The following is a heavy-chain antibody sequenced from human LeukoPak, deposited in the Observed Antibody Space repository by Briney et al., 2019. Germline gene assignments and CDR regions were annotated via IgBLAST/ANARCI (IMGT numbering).Heavy chain of an antibody. CDR2: IKQDGSEK. Sequence: GGSLRLSCAASGFTFSSYWMSWVRQAPGKGLEGVANIKQDGSEKYYVDSVKDRFTISRDNAKNSLYLQMNSLRAEDTAVYYCARDLGYCSSTSCYTTLDYWGQGTLVTVSS. J-gene: IGHJ4*02. D-gene: IGHD2-2*02. CDR1: GFTFSSYW. V-gene: IGHV3-7*01. CDR3: ARDLGYCSSTSCYTTLDY.